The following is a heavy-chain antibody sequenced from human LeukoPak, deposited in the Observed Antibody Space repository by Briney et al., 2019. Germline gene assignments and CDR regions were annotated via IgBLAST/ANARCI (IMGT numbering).Heavy chain of an antibody. CDR2: IHSSGST. V-gene: IGHV4-61*02. D-gene: IGHD7-27*01. CDR3: ARFLNWVFDN. J-gene: IGHJ4*02. CDR1: GDSISSATHY. Sequence: PSQTLSLTCAVSGDSISSATHYWSWIRQPAGKGLEWIGRIHSSGSTNYNPSLKSRVSISVDTSKNQFSLKLSSVTAADTAVYYCARFLNWVFDNWGQGTPVTVSS.